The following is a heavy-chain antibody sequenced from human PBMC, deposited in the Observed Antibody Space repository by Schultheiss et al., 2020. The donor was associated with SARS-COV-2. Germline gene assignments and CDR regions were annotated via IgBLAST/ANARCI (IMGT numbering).Heavy chain of an antibody. CDR2: INHSGST. D-gene: IGHD6-13*01. CDR1: GGSFSGYY. J-gene: IGHJ4*02. Sequence: SETLSLTCAVYGGSFSGYYWSWIRQPPGKGLEWIGEINHSGSTNYNPSLKSRVTMSVDTSKNQFSLKLSSVTAADTAVYYCARGGYMHMIYDYWGQGTLVTVSS. CDR3: ARGGYMHMIYDY. V-gene: IGHV4-34*01.